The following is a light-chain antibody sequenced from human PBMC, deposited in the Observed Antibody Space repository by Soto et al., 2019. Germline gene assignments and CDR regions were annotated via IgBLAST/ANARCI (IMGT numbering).Light chain of an antibody. Sequence: QSVLTQPASVSGSPGQSITISCTGTSSDVGAYNFVSWYQHHPGRAPKVIIYEVTIRPSGVSNRFSGSKSGNTASLTISGLQAEDEADYYCSSYTTSAPYVFGSGTRSPS. V-gene: IGLV2-14*01. CDR3: SSYTTSAPYV. CDR1: SSDVGAYNF. J-gene: IGLJ1*01. CDR2: EVT.